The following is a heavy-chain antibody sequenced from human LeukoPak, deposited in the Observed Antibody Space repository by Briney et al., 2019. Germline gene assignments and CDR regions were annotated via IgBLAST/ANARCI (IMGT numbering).Heavy chain of an antibody. J-gene: IGHJ6*04. CDR1: GFTFSSYS. Sequence: GGSLRLSCAASGFTFSSYSMNWVRQAPGKGLEWVSSISSSSSYIYYADSVKGRFTISRDNAKNSLYLQMNSLRAEDTAVYYCARPPWGSGSFGYYYGMDVRGKGTTVTVSS. CDR3: ARPPWGSGSFGYYYGMDV. D-gene: IGHD3-10*01. CDR2: ISSSSSYI. V-gene: IGHV3-21*01.